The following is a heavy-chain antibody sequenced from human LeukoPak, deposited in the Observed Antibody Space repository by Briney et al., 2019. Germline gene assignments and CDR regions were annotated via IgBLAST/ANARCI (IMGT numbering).Heavy chain of an antibody. CDR2: MIPIFGTA. J-gene: IGHJ4*02. V-gene: IGHV1-69*01. CDR1: GGTCISYA. CDR3: ARDRTVVTNYFDY. D-gene: IGHD4-23*01. Sequence: SXXVSCKASGGTCISYAISWVRQAPGQGIEWMGGMIPIFGTANYAQKFQGRGKNTADETTTTAYMELSSLRSEDTAVYYCARDRTVVTNYFDYWGQGTLVTVSS.